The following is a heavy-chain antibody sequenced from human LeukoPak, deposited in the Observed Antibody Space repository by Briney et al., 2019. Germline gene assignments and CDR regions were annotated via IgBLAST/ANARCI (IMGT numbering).Heavy chain of an antibody. V-gene: IGHV3-66*01. CDR2: IYNSDST. CDR1: GFTVSSNY. J-gene: IGHJ4*02. Sequence: GGSLRLSCAASGFTVSSNYMSWVRQAPGKGLEWVSVIYNSDSTYHADSVKGRFSISRDNSKNTLFLQMGSLRADDMAVYYCARWGSTSCYDYWGQGTLVTVSS. D-gene: IGHD2-2*01. CDR3: ARWGSTSCYDY.